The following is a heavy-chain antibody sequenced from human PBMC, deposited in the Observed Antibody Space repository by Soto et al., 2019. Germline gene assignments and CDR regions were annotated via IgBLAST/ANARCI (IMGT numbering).Heavy chain of an antibody. V-gene: IGHV3-49*03. J-gene: IGHJ4*02. D-gene: IGHD5-12*01. CDR1: GFTFGDYA. Sequence: GGSLRLSCTASGFTFGDYAMSWFRQAPGKGLEWVGFIRSKAYGGTTEYAASVKGRFTISRDDSKSIAYLQMNSLKTEDTAVYYCTREWLRLRRLIDYWGQGTLVTVSS. CDR2: IRSKAYGGTT. CDR3: TREWLRLRRLIDY.